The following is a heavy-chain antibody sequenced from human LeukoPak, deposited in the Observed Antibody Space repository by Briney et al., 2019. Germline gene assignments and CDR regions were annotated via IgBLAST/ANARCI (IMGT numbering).Heavy chain of an antibody. Sequence: ASVKVSCKASGYTFTGYYMHWVRQAPGQGLEWLGWINPNSGGTNYAQNFQGRVTMTRDTSISTAYMELSRLRSDDTAVYYCARDQGHGGNSWDYWGQGTLVTVSS. CDR3: ARDQGHGGNSWDY. V-gene: IGHV1-2*02. D-gene: IGHD4-23*01. CDR2: INPNSGGT. J-gene: IGHJ4*02. CDR1: GYTFTGYY.